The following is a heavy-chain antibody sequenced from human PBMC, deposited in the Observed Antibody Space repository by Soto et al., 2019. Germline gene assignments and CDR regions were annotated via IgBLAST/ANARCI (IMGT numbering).Heavy chain of an antibody. V-gene: IGHV1-2*02. J-gene: IGHJ4*02. D-gene: IGHD5-12*01. CDR2: INPKSGGT. CDR1: VYTLTGYY. CDR3: AKANSGDDDEFDY. Sequence: ASVKGSFKASVYTLTGYYMHWVRQAPGQGLEWMGWINPKSGGTDYAQKFQGRVTMTRDTSSSSAYMELSSLRSDDTAVYYCAKANSGDDDEFDYWGQRPQVTVSS.